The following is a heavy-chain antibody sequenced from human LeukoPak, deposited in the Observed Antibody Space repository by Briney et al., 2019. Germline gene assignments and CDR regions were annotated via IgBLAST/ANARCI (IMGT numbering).Heavy chain of an antibody. CDR3: ARDEAASPLNSFDY. D-gene: IGHD6-13*01. CDR2: INPNSGST. V-gene: IGHV1-2*02. J-gene: IGHJ4*02. Sequence: ASVKVSCKASAYTFTDYFMHWVRQAPGQGLEWMGWINPNSGSTKYAQKFQGRVTLSRDTSISTGYMELGSLRSDDTAVYYCARDEAASPLNSFDYWGQGTLVTVSS. CDR1: AYTFTDYF.